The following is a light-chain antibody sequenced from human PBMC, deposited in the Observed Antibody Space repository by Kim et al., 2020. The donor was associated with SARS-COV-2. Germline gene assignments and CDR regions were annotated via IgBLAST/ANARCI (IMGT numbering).Light chain of an antibody. CDR2: LYSDGRH. CDR1: TGQNNDA. V-gene: IGLV4-69*01. CDR3: QTWGSGIGV. J-gene: IGLJ3*02. Sequence: AVTVTCTLTTGQNNDAIAWSQQQPGKGPRYLMRLYSDGRHTRGDGIPDRFSGSTSGSEYSLTISSLQSEDEADYYCQTWGSGIGVFGGGTQLTVL.